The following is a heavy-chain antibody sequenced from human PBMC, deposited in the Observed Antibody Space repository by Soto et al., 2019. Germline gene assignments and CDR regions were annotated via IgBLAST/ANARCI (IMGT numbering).Heavy chain of an antibody. V-gene: IGHV4-39*01. J-gene: IGHJ4*02. CDR3: ARHERSRGYLYSDYDSGSE. CDR1: GASITSNSY. D-gene: IGHD5-12*01. CDR2: IYYTEGT. Sequence: SETLSLTCTVSGASITSNSYWAWMRQPPGKGLEWIGSIYYTEGTSSNPSLRSRVTMSVDTSNNQFSLRLSSVTAADTAVYYCARHERSRGYLYSDYDSGSEWGQATLVTAPQ.